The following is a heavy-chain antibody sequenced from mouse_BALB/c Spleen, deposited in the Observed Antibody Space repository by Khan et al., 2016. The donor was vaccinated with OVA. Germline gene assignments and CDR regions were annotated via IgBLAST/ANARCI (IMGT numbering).Heavy chain of an antibody. CDR3: ARERAHYGPGWFAY. J-gene: IGHJ3*01. D-gene: IGHD1-2*01. CDR1: GYAFSSYW. CDR2: IYPGDGDT. V-gene: IGHV1-80*01. Sequence: QVRLQQSGAELVRPGSSVKISCKASGYAFSSYWMNWVKQRPGQGLEWIGQIYPGDGDTNYNGKFKGKATLTADKSSSTAYMQLSSLTSEDSAVYFCARERAHYGPGWFAYWGQGTLVTVSA.